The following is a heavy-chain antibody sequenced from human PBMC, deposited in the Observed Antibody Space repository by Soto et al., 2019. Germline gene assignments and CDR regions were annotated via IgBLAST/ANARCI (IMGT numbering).Heavy chain of an antibody. J-gene: IGHJ6*04. Sequence: PSETLSLTCAVYGGSFSGYYWSWIRQPPGKGLEWIGEINHSGSTNYNPSLKSRVTISVDTSKNQFSLKLSSVTAADTAVYYCARGRDIVATKRPMDVWGKGTTVTVSS. V-gene: IGHV4-34*01. CDR3: ARGRDIVATKRPMDV. CDR2: INHSGST. D-gene: IGHD5-12*01. CDR1: GGSFSGYY.